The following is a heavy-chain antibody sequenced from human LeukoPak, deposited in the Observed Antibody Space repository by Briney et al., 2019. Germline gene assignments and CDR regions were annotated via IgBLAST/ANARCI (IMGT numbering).Heavy chain of an antibody. J-gene: IGHJ3*01. Sequence: GGSLRLSCAASGFTFNNYWMHWVRQAPGMGLVWVSSIRFDGGDTAYADSARGRFTISRDNAKNTMFLQMNNLRAEDTAVYYCAKEIDGFDVWGQGTLVTVSS. CDR2: IRFDGGDT. CDR3: AKEIDGFDV. V-gene: IGHV3-74*01. CDR1: GFTFNNYW.